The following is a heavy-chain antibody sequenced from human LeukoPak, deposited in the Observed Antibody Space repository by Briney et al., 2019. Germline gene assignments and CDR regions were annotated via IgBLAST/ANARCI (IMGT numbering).Heavy chain of an antibody. J-gene: IGHJ4*02. V-gene: IGHV4-34*01. CDR2: INHSGST. D-gene: IGHD6-13*01. CDR3: ARGLGIAAAGPPDY. CDR1: GGSFSGYY. Sequence: SETLSLTCAVYGGSFSGYYWSWIRQPPRKGLEWIGEINHSGSTNYNPSLKSRVTISVDTSKNQFSLKLSSVTAADTAVYYCARGLGIAAAGPPDYWGQGTLVTVSS.